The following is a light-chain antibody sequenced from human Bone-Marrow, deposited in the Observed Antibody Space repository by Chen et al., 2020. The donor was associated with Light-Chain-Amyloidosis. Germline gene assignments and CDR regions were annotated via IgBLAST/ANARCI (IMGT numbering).Light chain of an antibody. V-gene: IGLV3-21*02. CDR1: NIGSTS. CDR2: DDS. J-gene: IGLJ3*02. CDR3: QVWDRSSDRPV. Sequence: YWLTQPSSVSVAPGQTATIACGGNNIGSTSVHWYQQTPGQAPLLVVYDDSDRPSGIPERLSGSNSGNTATLTISRVEAGDEADYYCQVWDRSSDRPVFGGGTKLTVL.